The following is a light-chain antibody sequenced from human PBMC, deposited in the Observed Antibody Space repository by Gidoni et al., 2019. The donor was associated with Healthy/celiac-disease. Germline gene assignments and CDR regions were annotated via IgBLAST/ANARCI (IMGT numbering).Light chain of an antibody. CDR1: QSVSSY. J-gene: IGKJ4*01. V-gene: IGKV3-11*01. Sequence: EIVLTQSPATLSLSPGERATLSCRASQSVSSYVAWYQQKPGQAPRLLIYDASNRATGIPARFRGSGSGTDFTLTISSLEPEDFAVYYCQQSSNWPLTFGGGTKVEIK. CDR2: DAS. CDR3: QQSSNWPLT.